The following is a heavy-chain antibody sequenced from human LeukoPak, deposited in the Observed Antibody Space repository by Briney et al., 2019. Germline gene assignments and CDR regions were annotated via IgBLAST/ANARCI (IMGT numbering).Heavy chain of an antibody. J-gene: IGHJ4*02. Sequence: GASVKVSCKASGYTFTSYDINWVRQATGQGLEWMGWMNPNSGNTGYAQKFQGRVTMTRNTSISTAYMELSSLRSEDTAVYYCARGVGTKLLWFGESSRIDYWGQGTLVTVSS. V-gene: IGHV1-8*01. CDR3: ARGVGTKLLWFGESSRIDY. CDR2: MNPNSGNT. CDR1: GYTFTSYD. D-gene: IGHD3-10*01.